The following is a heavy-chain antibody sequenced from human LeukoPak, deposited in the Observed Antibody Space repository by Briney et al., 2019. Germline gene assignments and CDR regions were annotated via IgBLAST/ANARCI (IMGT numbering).Heavy chain of an antibody. J-gene: IGHJ5*02. D-gene: IGHD2-2*01. CDR3: AADTEYQLLFTWRFDP. V-gene: IGHV1-58*02. CDR2: IVVGSGNT. Sequence: ASVKVSCKASGFTFTSSAMQWMRQARRQRLEWIGWIVVGSGNTNYAQKFQERVTITRDMSTSTAYMELSSLRSEDTAVYYCAADTEYQLLFTWRFDPWGQGTLVTVSS. CDR1: GFTFTSSA.